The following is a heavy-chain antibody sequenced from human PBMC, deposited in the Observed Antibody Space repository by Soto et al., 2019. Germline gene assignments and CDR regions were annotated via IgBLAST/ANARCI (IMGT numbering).Heavy chain of an antibody. V-gene: IGHV3-21*04. CDR1: GFSLRGFS. CDR2: ITFSGNSI. Sequence: PGGSLRLSCAASGFSLRGFSMSWVRQAPEKGLEWVSSITFSGNSIYYADSVKGRFTISRDDAKNSLFLQMNSLTADDTAVYYCARARGNSWYLDFWGRGSLVTVYS. D-gene: IGHD2-15*01. CDR3: ARARGNSWYLDF. J-gene: IGHJ4*02.